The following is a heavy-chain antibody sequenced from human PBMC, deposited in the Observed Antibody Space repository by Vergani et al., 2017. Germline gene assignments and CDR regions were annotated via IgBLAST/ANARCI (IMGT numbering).Heavy chain of an antibody. D-gene: IGHD1-1*01. CDR1: GFTFSNAW. CDR3: VRVKGSNWNDHLYDI. Sequence: EVQLVESGGGLVKPGGSLRLSCAASGFTFSNAWMSWVRQAPGKGLEWVGRIKSKTDGGTTDYAAPVKGRFTISRDDSKNTLYLQMNSLQTEDTALYYCVRVKGSNWNDHLYDIWGQGTLVTVSS. V-gene: IGHV3-15*05. CDR2: IKSKTDGGTT. J-gene: IGHJ3*02.